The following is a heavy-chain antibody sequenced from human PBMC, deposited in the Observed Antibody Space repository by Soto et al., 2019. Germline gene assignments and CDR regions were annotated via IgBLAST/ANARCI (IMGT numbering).Heavy chain of an antibody. CDR3: ARFLAAHDAFDI. J-gene: IGHJ3*02. CDR2: IYYSGST. D-gene: IGHD3-3*01. V-gene: IGHV4-59*08. CDR1: GGSISSYY. Sequence: SETLSLTCTVSGGSISSYYWSWIRQPPGKGLEWIGYIYYSGSTNYNPSLKSRVTISVDTSKNQFSLKLSSVTAADTAVYYFARFLAAHDAFDIWGQGTMVTVSS.